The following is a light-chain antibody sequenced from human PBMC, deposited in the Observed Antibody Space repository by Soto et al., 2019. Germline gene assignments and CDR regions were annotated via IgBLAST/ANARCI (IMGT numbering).Light chain of an antibody. CDR2: KAS. V-gene: IGKV1-5*03. CDR3: QQYYSRVT. Sequence: DIQMTQSPSTLSASVGDRVTITCRANQSISSWLAWYQRRPGKAPRLLISKASSLESGVPSRFSGGGFGTECTLTISSLQPDDLATDYCQQYYSRVTFGQGTTVEIK. CDR1: QSISSW. J-gene: IGKJ1*01.